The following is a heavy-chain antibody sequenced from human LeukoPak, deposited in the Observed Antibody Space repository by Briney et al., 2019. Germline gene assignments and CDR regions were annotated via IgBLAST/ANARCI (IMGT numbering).Heavy chain of an antibody. D-gene: IGHD6-13*01. J-gene: IGHJ2*01. CDR2: TYTSGST. CDR3: ARQQLVYSHGAHWYFDV. V-gene: IGHV4-61*02. CDR1: GGSISSGSYY. Sequence: PSETLSLTCTVSGGSISSGSYYWSWIRQPAGKGLEWIGRTYTSGSTNYNPSLKSRVTISVDTSKNQFSLKLSSETAADTAVYYCARQQLVYSHGAHWYFDVWGRGTLVIDSS.